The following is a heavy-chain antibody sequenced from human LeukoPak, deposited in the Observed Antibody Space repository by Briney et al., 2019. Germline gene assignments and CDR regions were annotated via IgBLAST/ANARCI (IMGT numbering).Heavy chain of an antibody. J-gene: IGHJ6*03. CDR2: ISAYNGNT. Sequence: ASVRVSCKASDYTFTSYGISWVRQAPGQGLEWMGWISAYNGNTNYAQKLQGRVTMTTDTSTSTAYMELRSLRSDDTAVYYCARLELERRRNFYYYYMDVWGKGTMVTVSS. CDR1: DYTFTSYG. D-gene: IGHD1-1*01. V-gene: IGHV1-18*01. CDR3: ARLELERRRNFYYYYMDV.